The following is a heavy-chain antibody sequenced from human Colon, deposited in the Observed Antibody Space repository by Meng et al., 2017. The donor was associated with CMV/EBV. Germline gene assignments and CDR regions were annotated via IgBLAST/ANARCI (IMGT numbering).Heavy chain of an antibody. CDR1: W. CDR3: ASVPYSSSWYEIAVAGTGYFDY. D-gene: IGHD6-13*01. V-gene: IGHV3-74*01. J-gene: IGHJ4*02. CDR2: INSDGSST. Sequence: WMHWVRQAPGKGLVWVSRINSDGSSTSYADSVKGRFTISRDNAKNTLYLQMNSLRAEDTAVYYCASVPYSSSWYEIAVAGTGYFDYWGQGTLVTVSS.